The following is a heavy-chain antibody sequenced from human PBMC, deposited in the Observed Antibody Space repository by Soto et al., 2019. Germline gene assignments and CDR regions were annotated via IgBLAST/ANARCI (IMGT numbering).Heavy chain of an antibody. J-gene: IGHJ3*02. D-gene: IGHD6-19*01. CDR2: ISYDGSNK. Sequence: SLRLSCAASGFTFSSYGMHWVRQAPGKGLEWVAVISYDGSNKYYADSVKGRFTTSRDNSKNTLYLQMNSLRTEDTAVYFCAKGKERWLITAFDIWGQGTMVTVSS. V-gene: IGHV3-30*18. CDR3: AKGKERWLITAFDI. CDR1: GFTFSSYG.